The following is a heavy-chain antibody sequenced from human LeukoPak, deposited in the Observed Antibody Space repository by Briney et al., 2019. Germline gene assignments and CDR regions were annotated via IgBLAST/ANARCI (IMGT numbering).Heavy chain of an antibody. CDR2: IKQDGSEK. J-gene: IGHJ4*02. V-gene: IGHV3-7*01. CDR1: GFTFSSYW. CDR3: ARAHTIWGSSRILWFGELLSISFDY. Sequence: PGGSLRLSCAASGFTFSSYWMSWVRQAPGKGLEWVANIKQDGSEKYYVDSVKGRCTISRDNAKNSLYLQMNSLRAEDSAVYYCARAHTIWGSSRILWFGELLSISFDYWGQGTLVTVSS. D-gene: IGHD3-10*01.